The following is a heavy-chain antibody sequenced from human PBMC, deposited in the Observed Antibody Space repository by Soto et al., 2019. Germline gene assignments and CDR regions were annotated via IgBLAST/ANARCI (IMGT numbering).Heavy chain of an antibody. J-gene: IGHJ4*02. D-gene: IGHD3-22*01. CDR3: ARGSRYYYDSSDQVPGY. V-gene: IGHV5-51*03. CDR2: VYPGDSDI. CDR1: GYSFPDYW. Sequence: PGESLKISCEGSGYSFPDYWIGWVRQMPGKGLEWMGVVYPGDSDIRYSPSFQGHVTISADKSISTAYLQWSSLKASDTAMYYCARGSRYYYDSSDQVPGYWGQGTLVTVSS.